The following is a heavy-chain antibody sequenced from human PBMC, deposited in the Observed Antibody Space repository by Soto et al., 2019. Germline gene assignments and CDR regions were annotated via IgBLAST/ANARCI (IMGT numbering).Heavy chain of an antibody. CDR3: ATYGSGSYRWADY. J-gene: IGHJ4*02. Sequence: SXTLSLTCTVSGGSISSGTYYWSWIRQPPGKGLEWIGSIYYSGSTFFNPSLQSRVTVSVDTSKNQFSLKLSSVTAADTAVYYCATYGSGSYRWADYWGQGTLVTVSS. D-gene: IGHD3-10*01. CDR1: GGSISSGTYY. CDR2: IYYSGST. V-gene: IGHV4-39*01.